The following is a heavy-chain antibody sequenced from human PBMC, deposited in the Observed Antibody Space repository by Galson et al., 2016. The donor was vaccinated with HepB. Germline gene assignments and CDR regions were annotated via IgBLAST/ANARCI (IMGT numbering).Heavy chain of an antibody. CDR3: ARDVGDNGDYVVDL. CDR1: GFTFSNHA. J-gene: IGHJ5*02. Sequence: SLRLSCAAPGFTFSNHAMHWVRQAPDKGLEWLAIISSDVSSKFFADSVKGRFTISRNNSWHTLHLELHSLKIEDTAVYYCARDVGDNGDYVVDLWGQGTLVAVSS. CDR2: ISSDVSSK. V-gene: IGHV3-30-3*01. D-gene: IGHD4-17*01.